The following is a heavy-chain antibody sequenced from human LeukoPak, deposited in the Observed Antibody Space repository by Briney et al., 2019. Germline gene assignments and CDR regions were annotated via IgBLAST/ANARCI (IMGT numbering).Heavy chain of an antibody. CDR1: GGSISSGGYY. CDR3: ARHDREAVAGSYCYYGMDV. Sequence: PSETLSLTCTVSGGSISSGGYYWSWIRQHPGKGLEWIGYIYYSGSTYYNPSLKSRVTISVDTSKNQFSLKLSSVTAADTAVYYCARHDREAVAGSYCYYGMDVWGQGTTVTVSS. D-gene: IGHD6-19*01. CDR2: IYYSGST. V-gene: IGHV4-31*03. J-gene: IGHJ6*02.